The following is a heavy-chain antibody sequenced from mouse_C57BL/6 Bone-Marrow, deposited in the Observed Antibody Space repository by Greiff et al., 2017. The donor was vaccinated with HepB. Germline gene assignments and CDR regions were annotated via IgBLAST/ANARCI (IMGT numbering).Heavy chain of an antibody. Sequence: QVHLKQSGAELMKPGASVKLSCKATGYTFTGYWIEWVKQRPGHGLEWIGEILPGSGSTNYNEKFKGKATFTADTSSNTAYMQLSSLTTVDSAIYYCARRRGSYGSSRGAWFAYWGQGTLVTVSA. CDR1: GYTFTGYW. CDR3: ARRRGSYGSSRGAWFAY. CDR2: ILPGSGST. D-gene: IGHD1-1*01. J-gene: IGHJ3*01. V-gene: IGHV1-9*01.